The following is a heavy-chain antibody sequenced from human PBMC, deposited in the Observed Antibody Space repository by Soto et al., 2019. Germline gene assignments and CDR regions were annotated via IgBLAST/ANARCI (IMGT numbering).Heavy chain of an antibody. J-gene: IGHJ4*02. D-gene: IGHD5-18*01. CDR1: GGTFSSYA. Sequence: QVQLVQSGAEVKKPGSSVKVSCKASGGTFSSYAISWVRQAPGQGLEWMGGIIPIFGTANYAQKFQGRVTITADESTSTAYMELSILRSEDTAVYYCARVLMDTAMAMPFDYWGQGTLVTVSS. CDR3: ARVLMDTAMAMPFDY. CDR2: IIPIFGTA. V-gene: IGHV1-69*01.